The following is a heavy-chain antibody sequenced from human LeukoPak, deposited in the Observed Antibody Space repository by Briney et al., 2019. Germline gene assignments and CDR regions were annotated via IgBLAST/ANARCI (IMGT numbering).Heavy chain of an antibody. J-gene: IGHJ3*02. CDR2: INPSGGST. V-gene: IGHV1-46*01. Sequence: ASVKVSCKASGYTFTSYYMHWVRLAPGQGLEWMGIINPSGGSTSYAQKFQGRVTMTRDTSTSTVYMELSSLRSEDTAVYYCAADTYYDFWSGPIWAFDIWGQGTMVTVSS. CDR1: GYTFTSYY. CDR3: AADTYYDFWSGPIWAFDI. D-gene: IGHD3-3*01.